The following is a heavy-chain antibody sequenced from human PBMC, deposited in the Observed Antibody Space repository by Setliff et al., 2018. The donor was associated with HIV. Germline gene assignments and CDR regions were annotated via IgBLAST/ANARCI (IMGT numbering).Heavy chain of an antibody. CDR2: IYHSGST. D-gene: IGHD3-9*01. CDR1: GYSLSSDYY. V-gene: IGHV4-38-2*01. J-gene: IGHJ6*03. CDR3: ARGVRDYFDYTWSTYRLXYYMDV. Sequence: SETLSLTCAVSGYSLSSDYYWGWIRQPPGKGLEWIASIYHSGSTYYNPSLKSPVTMLLGTSKNQFSLNLDSVTAAVTAVFYCARGVRDYFDYTWSTYRLXYYMDVWGKGTPVTVSS.